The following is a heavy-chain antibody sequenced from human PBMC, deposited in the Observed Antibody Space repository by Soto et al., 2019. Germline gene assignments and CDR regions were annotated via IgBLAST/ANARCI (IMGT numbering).Heavy chain of an antibody. CDR1: GDSISSGGW. CDR2: IYHSGRT. Sequence: QVQLQESGPGVVKPSGTLSLTCAVSGDSISSGGWWSWVRQPPGKGLEWIGDIYHSGRTNYNPSLKSRVTSLVDMSKNHFSLNLNCVNVADTAIYYCATDGRNGYNLFYWGQGARVTVAS. J-gene: IGHJ4*02. D-gene: IGHD5-18*01. CDR3: ATDGRNGYNLFY. V-gene: IGHV4-4*02.